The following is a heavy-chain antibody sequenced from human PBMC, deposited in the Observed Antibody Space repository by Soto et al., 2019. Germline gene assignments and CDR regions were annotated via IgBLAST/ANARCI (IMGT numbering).Heavy chain of an antibody. CDR1: GFTFNNAW. Sequence: VQLVESGGGLVKPGGSLRLSCEASGFTFNNAWMSWVRQAPGKGLEWVGRVKSKTEGGTVDYAAPVKGRFSISRDDSTNTLYVQMNSLKTEDTAVYYCAAMYGHSSVWFDHWGQGTLVTVSS. CDR2: VKSKTEGGTV. CDR3: AAMYGHSSVWFDH. V-gene: IGHV3-15*01. D-gene: IGHD3-22*01. J-gene: IGHJ5*02.